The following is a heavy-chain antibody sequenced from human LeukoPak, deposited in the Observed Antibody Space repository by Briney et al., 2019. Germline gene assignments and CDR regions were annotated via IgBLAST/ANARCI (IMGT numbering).Heavy chain of an antibody. Sequence: GGSLRLSCAASGFTFSSYGTNWVRQAPGKGLEWVSVISGSGGNTYYADSVKGRFTISRDNAKNTLYLQMNSLKAEDTAIYYCAREGGSYSNYFDYWGQGTLVTVSS. V-gene: IGHV3-23*01. CDR1: GFTFSSYG. D-gene: IGHD1-26*01. CDR3: AREGGSYSNYFDY. CDR2: ISGSGGNT. J-gene: IGHJ4*02.